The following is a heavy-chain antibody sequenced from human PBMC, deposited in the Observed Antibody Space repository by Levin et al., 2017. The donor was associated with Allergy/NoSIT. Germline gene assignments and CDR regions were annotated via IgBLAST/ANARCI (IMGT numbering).Heavy chain of an antibody. CDR1: GYTFTGYY. D-gene: IGHD2-15*01. Sequence: ASVKVSCKASGYTFTGYYMHWVRQAPGQGLEWMGRINPNSGGTNYAQKFQGRVTMTRDTSISTAYMELSRLRSDDTAVYYCARSPRYCSGGSCSYFDYWGQGTLVTVSS. CDR3: ARSPRYCSGGSCSYFDY. CDR2: INPNSGGT. V-gene: IGHV1-2*06. J-gene: IGHJ4*02.